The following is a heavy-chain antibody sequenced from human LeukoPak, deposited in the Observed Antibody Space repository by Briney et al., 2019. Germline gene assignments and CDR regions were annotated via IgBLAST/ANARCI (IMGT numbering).Heavy chain of an antibody. CDR1: GFTFSDYY. CDR2: ISSSGSTM. D-gene: IGHD5-18*01. Sequence: PGGSLRLSCAASGFTFSDYYMSWIRQAPGKGLEWVSYISSSGSTMYYADSVKGRFTISRDNAKNSLYLQMNSLRAEDTAVYYCATRPGYSYGYGESFHNFDYWGQGTLVTVSS. J-gene: IGHJ4*02. V-gene: IGHV3-11*01. CDR3: ATRPGYSYGYGESFHNFDY.